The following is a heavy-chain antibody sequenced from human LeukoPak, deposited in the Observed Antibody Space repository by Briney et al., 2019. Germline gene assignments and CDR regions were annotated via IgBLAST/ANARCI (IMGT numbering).Heavy chain of an antibody. V-gene: IGHV3-48*02. Sequence: GGSLRLSCVASGFTLSSYSMNWVRQAPGKGLEWVSYISDTGSTIAYADSVKGRLTMSRDEAKNSLHLQMNSLRDEDTAVYYCTRRFDSWGQGVLVTVSS. J-gene: IGHJ4*02. CDR3: TRRFDS. CDR1: GFTLSSYS. CDR2: ISDTGSTI.